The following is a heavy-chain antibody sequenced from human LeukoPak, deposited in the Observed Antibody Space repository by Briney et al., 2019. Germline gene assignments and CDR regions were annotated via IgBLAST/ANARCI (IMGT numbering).Heavy chain of an antibody. D-gene: IGHD3-10*01. CDR3: ARETFYYGSGSEKNLDY. V-gene: IGHV1-18*01. Sequence: GASVKVSCKASGYTFTSYGISWVRQAPGQGLEWMGWISAYNGNTNYAQKLQGRVTMTTDTSTSTAYMELRSLRSDDTAAYYCARETFYYGSGSEKNLDYWGQGTLVTVSS. J-gene: IGHJ4*02. CDR2: ISAYNGNT. CDR1: GYTFTSYG.